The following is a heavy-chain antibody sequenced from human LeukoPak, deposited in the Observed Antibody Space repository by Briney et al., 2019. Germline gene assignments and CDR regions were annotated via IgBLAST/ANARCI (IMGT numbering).Heavy chain of an antibody. CDR3: ARGLLRGYNYNYVYFDY. CDR1: GFTVSSNY. Sequence: GGSLRLSCAASGFTVSSNYMSWVRQAPGKGLEWVSVIYSGGSGGSTYYSDSVNGRFTLSRDSSKNTLYLQMHSLRAEDTAVYYCARGLLRGYNYNYVYFDYWGQGTLVTASS. CDR2: IYSGGSGGST. V-gene: IGHV3-53*01. J-gene: IGHJ4*02. D-gene: IGHD5-18*01.